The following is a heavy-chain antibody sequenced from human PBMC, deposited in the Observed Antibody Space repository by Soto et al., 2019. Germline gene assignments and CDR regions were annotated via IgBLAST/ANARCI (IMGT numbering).Heavy chain of an antibody. D-gene: IGHD3-9*01. V-gene: IGHV4-61*08. CDR2: IYYSGST. CDR1: GGSISSGGYY. J-gene: IGHJ4*02. CDR3: ARRYGYYFDY. Sequence: LSLTCTVSGGSISSGGYYWSWIRQHPGKGLEWIGYIYYSGSTNYNPSLKSRVTISVDTSKNQLSLKLSSVTAADTAVYYCARRYGYYFDYWGQGTLVTVSS.